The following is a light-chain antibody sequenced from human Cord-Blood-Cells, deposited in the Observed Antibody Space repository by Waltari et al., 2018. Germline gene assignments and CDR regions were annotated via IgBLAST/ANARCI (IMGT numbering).Light chain of an antibody. CDR1: SSDFGGYNL. CDR3: CSYAGSSTVV. CDR2: EVS. J-gene: IGLJ2*01. Sequence: QSALTQPASVPGSPGPSLTITCTGTSSDFGGYNLVSCYQQHPGKAPNLMSYEVSKRPSGVSNRFSGSKSGNTASLTISGLQSEDEADYYCCSYAGSSTVVFGGGTKLTVL. V-gene: IGLV2-23*02.